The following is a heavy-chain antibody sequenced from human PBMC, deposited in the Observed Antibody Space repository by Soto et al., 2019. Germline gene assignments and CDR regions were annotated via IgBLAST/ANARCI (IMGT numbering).Heavy chain of an antibody. CDR3: AKERSYCSSTSCYRDYYYGMDV. J-gene: IGHJ6*02. V-gene: IGHV3-23*01. CDR1: GFTFSSYA. D-gene: IGHD2-2*02. Sequence: GGSLRLSCAASGFTFSSYAMSWVRQAPGKGLEWVSAISVSGSSTYYAGSVKGRFTISRDNSKNTLYLQMNSLRAEDTAVYYGAKERSYCSSTSCYRDYYYGMDVWGQGTTVTVSS. CDR2: ISVSGSST.